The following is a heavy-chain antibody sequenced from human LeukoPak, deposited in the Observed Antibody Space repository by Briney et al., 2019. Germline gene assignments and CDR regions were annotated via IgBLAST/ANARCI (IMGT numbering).Heavy chain of an antibody. J-gene: IGHJ4*02. CDR2: IDPGDSDT. CDR3: ARRKEPSGSYAL. CDR1: GYSFTSNC. D-gene: IGHD1-26*01. Sequence: ESLKISCKGSGYSFTSNCIGWVRQMPGKGLEWMGIIDPGDSDTRYSPSFQGQVTISADKSISTAYLQWSSLKASDTAMYYCARRKEPSGSYALWGQGTLVTVSS. V-gene: IGHV5-51*01.